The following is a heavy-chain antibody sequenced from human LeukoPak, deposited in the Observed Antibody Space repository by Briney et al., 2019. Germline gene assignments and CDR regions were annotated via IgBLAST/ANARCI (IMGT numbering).Heavy chain of an antibody. V-gene: IGHV4-39*07. CDR3: ARAQYLYYFDY. J-gene: IGHJ4*02. Sequence: PSQTLSLTCTVSGASLSSGSYYWGWIRQPPGKGLEWIGYIYFSGSTYYNPSLKSRVTISVDTSKNQFSLRLSSVTAADTALYYCARAQYLYYFDYWGQGTLVTVSS. CDR1: GASLSSGSYY. CDR2: IYFSGST. D-gene: IGHD2/OR15-2a*01.